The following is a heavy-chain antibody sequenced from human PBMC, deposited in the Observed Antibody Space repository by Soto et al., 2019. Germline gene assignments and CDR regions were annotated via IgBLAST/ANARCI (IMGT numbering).Heavy chain of an antibody. CDR1: GYTFTSYC. J-gene: IGHJ6*02. V-gene: IGHV1-18*01. Sequence: ASVKVSGKASGYTFTSYCISWVRQAPGQGLEWMGWISAYNGNTNYAQKLQGRVTMTTDTSTSTAYMELRSLRSDDTAVYYCARVSDGSGSHDYYYGMDVWGQGTTVTVSS. CDR3: ARVSDGSGSHDYYYGMDV. CDR2: ISAYNGNT. D-gene: IGHD3-10*01.